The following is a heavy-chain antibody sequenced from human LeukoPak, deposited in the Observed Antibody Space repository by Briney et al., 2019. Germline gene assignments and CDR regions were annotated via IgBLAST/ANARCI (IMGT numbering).Heavy chain of an antibody. Sequence: ASVKVSCKTSGYSFTDYYMHWVRQAPGQGLEWMGWINPNSGGTNYAQKFQGRVTMTRDTSISTAYMELSRLRSDDTAVYYCARENIAARMNDAFDIWGQGTMVTVSS. CDR2: INPNSGGT. CDR1: GYSFTDYY. D-gene: IGHD6-6*01. V-gene: IGHV1-2*02. J-gene: IGHJ3*02. CDR3: ARENIAARMNDAFDI.